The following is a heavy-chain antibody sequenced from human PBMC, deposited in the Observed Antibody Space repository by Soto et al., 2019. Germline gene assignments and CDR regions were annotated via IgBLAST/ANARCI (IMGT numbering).Heavy chain of an antibody. Sequence: SETLSLTCTVSGGSISSSYYYWGWIRQPPGKGLEWIGSIYYSGGTYYSPSLKSRVTMSVDTSKNQFSLKLSSVTAADAAVYYCARPSGSYLYYFDYWGQGPLVTVSS. CDR2: IYYSGGT. V-gene: IGHV4-39*01. CDR1: GGSISSSYYY. D-gene: IGHD1-26*01. CDR3: ARPSGSYLYYFDY. J-gene: IGHJ4*02.